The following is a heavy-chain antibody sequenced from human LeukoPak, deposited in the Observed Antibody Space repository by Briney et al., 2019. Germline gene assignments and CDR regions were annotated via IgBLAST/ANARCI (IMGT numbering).Heavy chain of an antibody. V-gene: IGHV4-59*01. Sequence: SETLSLTCTVSGGPISSYYWSWIRQPPGKGLEWIGYIYYSGSTNYNPSLKSRVTISVDTSKNQFSLKLSSVTAADTAVYYCARQSGYSYGYAFDYWGQGTLVTVSS. CDR3: ARQSGYSYGYAFDY. CDR2: IYYSGST. CDR1: GGPISSYY. J-gene: IGHJ4*02. D-gene: IGHD5-18*01.